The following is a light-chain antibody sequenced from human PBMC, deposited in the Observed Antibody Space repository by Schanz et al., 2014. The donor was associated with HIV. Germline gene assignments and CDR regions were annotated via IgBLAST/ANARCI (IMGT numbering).Light chain of an antibody. V-gene: IGLV6-57*04. J-gene: IGLJ3*02. CDR1: SGSIAKNY. Sequence: NFMLTQPHSVSASPGKTVTISCTRSSGSIAKNYVQWYQQRPGFAPTTVIYENNQRHSGVPDRFSGSIDSFSNSASLTISGLETEDEADYYCQSYDINIPGVFGGGTKLTVL. CDR3: QSYDINIPGV. CDR2: ENN.